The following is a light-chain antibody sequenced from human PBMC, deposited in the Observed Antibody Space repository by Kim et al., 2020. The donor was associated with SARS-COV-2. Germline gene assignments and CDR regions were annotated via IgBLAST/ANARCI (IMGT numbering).Light chain of an antibody. CDR3: QQRESWPLT. CDR1: RSVTTN. CDR2: DAS. Sequence: EIVLTQSPATLSLSPGERATLSCRASRSVTTNLAWYHQKPGQPPRLLTYDASNRATGIPARFSGSGSGTEFTLTISSLEPEDFAVYYCQQRESWPLTFGGGTKLEIK. J-gene: IGKJ4*01. V-gene: IGKV3-11*01.